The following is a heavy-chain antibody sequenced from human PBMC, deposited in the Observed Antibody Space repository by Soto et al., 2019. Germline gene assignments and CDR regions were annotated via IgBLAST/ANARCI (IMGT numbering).Heavy chain of an antibody. V-gene: IGHV3-30-3*01. Sequence: QVQLVESGGGVVQPGRSLRLSCAASGFTFSSYAMHWVRQAPGKGLEWVAVISYDGSNKYYADSVKGRFTISRDNSKNTLYLQMNSLRAEDTAAYYCAGWNYGGYWGQGTLVTVSS. J-gene: IGHJ4*02. CDR2: ISYDGSNK. CDR1: GFTFSSYA. D-gene: IGHD1-7*01. CDR3: AGWNYGGY.